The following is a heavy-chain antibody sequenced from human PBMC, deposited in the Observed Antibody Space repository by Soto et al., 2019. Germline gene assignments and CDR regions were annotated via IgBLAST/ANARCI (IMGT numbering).Heavy chain of an antibody. V-gene: IGHV3-30*04. J-gene: IGHJ4*02. CDR2: ISYDGSNK. CDR1: GFTFSSYA. CDR3: ARDSLGDGYNKEGTFDY. Sequence: GGSLRLSCAASGFTFSSYAMHWVRQAPGKGLEWVAVISYDGSNKYYADSMKGRFTISRDNSKNTLYLQMNSLRAEDTAVYYCARDSLGDGYNKEGTFDYWGQGTLVTVSS. D-gene: IGHD5-12*01.